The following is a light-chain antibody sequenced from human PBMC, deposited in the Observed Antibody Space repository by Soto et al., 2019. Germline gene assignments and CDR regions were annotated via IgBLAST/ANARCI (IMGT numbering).Light chain of an antibody. J-gene: IGLJ2*01. Sequence: QSVLTQPPSVSGAPGQRVTISCTGSSSNIGAGYDVHWYQQLPGTAPKLLIYGNSNRPSGVPDRFSGSKSGTSASLAIPGWQAGDEADYLCQSFYCSLRSVVFGGGTQRT. CDR1: SSNIGAGYD. CDR2: GNS. CDR3: QSFYCSLRSVV. V-gene: IGLV1-40*01.